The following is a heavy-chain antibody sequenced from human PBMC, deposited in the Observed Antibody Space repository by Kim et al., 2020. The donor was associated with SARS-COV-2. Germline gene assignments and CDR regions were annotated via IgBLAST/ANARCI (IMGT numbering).Heavy chain of an antibody. J-gene: IGHJ6*02. V-gene: IGHV3-30*18. D-gene: IGHD3-3*01. CDR2: ISYDGSNK. CDR3: AKDRASNYDFWSGYYTDADYYYGMDV. CDR1: GFTFSSYG. Sequence: GGSLRLSCAASGFTFSSYGMHWVRQAPGKGLEWVAVISYDGSNKYYADSVKGRFTISRDNSKNTLYLQMNSLRAEDTAVYYCAKDRASNYDFWSGYYTDADYYYGMDVWGQGTTVTVSS.